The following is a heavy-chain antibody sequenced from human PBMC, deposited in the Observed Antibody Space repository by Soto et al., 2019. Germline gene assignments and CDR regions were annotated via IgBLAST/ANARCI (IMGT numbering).Heavy chain of an antibody. CDR3: ARGSTLPDYDFWSGYYTGYYYYYMDV. CDR2: ISAYNGNT. J-gene: IGHJ6*03. V-gene: IGHV1-18*01. D-gene: IGHD3-3*01. CDR1: GYTFTSYG. Sequence: ASVKVSCKASGYTFTSYGISWVRQAPGQGLEWMGWISAYNGNTNYAQKLQGRVTMTTDTSTSTVYMELRSLRSDDTAVYYCARGSTLPDYDFWSGYYTGYYYYYMDVWGKGTTVTVSS.